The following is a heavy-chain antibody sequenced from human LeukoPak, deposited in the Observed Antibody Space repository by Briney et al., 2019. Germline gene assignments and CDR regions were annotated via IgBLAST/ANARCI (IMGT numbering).Heavy chain of an antibody. CDR1: GFTVSDSY. J-gene: IGHJ3*02. Sequence: GGSLRLSCVASGFTVSDSYMSWVRQAPGKGLEWVSIIYSGGNTYYADSVKGRFTISRDSSKNTLYLQMNSLRAEDTAVYYCVRDRGYDYGDTDAFDIWGQGTIVTVSS. V-gene: IGHV3-66*01. CDR3: VRDRGYDYGDTDAFDI. D-gene: IGHD4-17*01. CDR2: IYSGGNT.